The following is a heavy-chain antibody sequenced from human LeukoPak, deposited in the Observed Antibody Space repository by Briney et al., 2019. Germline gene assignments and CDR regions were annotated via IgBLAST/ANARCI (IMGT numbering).Heavy chain of an antibody. D-gene: IGHD3-22*01. CDR1: GGSIGSYY. Sequence: SETLSLTCTVSGGSIGSYYWSWIRQPPGKGLEWIGYIYYSGSTNYNPSLKSRVTISVDTSKNQFSLKLSSVTAADTAVYYCARDASRYYDAGDYWGQGTLVTVSS. CDR2: IYYSGST. J-gene: IGHJ4*02. V-gene: IGHV4-59*12. CDR3: ARDASRYYDAGDY.